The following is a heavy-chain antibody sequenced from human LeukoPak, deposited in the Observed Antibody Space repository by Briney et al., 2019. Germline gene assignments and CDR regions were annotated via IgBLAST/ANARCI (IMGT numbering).Heavy chain of an antibody. V-gene: IGHV3-74*01. CDR3: ARVWTATTPDY. D-gene: IGHD4-17*01. CDR2: INSDGSST. J-gene: IGHJ4*02. CDR1: GFTFSSYW. Sequence: PGGSLRLSCAASGFTFSSYWMHWVRQAPGKGLVWVSRINSDGSSTSYADSVKGRFTISRDNSKNTLYLQMNSLRAEDTAMYYCARVWTATTPDYWGQGTLVTVSS.